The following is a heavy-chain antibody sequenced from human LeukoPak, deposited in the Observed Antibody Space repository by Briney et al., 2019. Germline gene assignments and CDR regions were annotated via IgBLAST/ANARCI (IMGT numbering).Heavy chain of an antibody. D-gene: IGHD6-13*01. Sequence: SETLSLTCTVSGGSIISTIYYWGWIRQSPGMGVDWIGSISYSGSSFCKPSLKSRVTIAVDTSKNQFSLRLSSVTAADTAFYYCARDRGVSGFDYWGQGTLVTVSS. CDR3: ARDRGVSGFDY. J-gene: IGHJ4*02. CDR1: GGSIISTIYY. CDR2: ISYSGSS. V-gene: IGHV4-39*07.